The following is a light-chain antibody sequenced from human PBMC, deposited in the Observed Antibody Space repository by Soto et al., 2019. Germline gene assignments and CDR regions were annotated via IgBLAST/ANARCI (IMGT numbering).Light chain of an antibody. CDR2: EVS. Sequence: QSALTQPASVSGSPGQSITISCTGTSRDVGGYNYVSWYQQHPGKAPKLMIYEVSNRPSGVSNRFSGSKSGNTASLTISGLQAEDEADYYCSSYTSSSTLGYVFGTGTKLTVL. J-gene: IGLJ1*01. V-gene: IGLV2-14*01. CDR3: SSYTSSSTLGYV. CDR1: SRDVGGYNY.